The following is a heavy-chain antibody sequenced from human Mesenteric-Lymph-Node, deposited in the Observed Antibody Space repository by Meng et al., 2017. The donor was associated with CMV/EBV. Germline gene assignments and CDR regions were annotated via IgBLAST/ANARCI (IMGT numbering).Heavy chain of an antibody. J-gene: IGHJ4*02. V-gene: IGHV4-4*02. CDR2: IYHSGST. CDR3: ARGDSSGSYYNYFDY. D-gene: IGHD1-26*01. Sequence: SETLSLTCAVSGGSISSSNWWSWVRQPPGKGLEWIGEIYHSGSTNYNPSLKSRVTISVDKSKNQFSLKLSSVTAADTAVYYCARGDSSGSYYNYFDYWGQGTLVTVSS. CDR1: GGSISSSNW.